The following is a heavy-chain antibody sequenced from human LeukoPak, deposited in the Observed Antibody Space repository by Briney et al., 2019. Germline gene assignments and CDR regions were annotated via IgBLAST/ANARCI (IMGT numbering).Heavy chain of an antibody. CDR2: INPNSGGT. D-gene: IGHD3-10*01. CDR3: ARAIGELHDY. CDR1: GYTFTGYY. V-gene: IGHV1-2*02. J-gene: IGHJ4*02. Sequence: ASVKVSCKASGYTFTGYYMHWGRQAPGQGLEWMGWINPNSGGTNYAQKFQSSVTITRDTSISTAYMELSRLRSDDTAVYYCARAIGELHDYWGQGTLVTVPS.